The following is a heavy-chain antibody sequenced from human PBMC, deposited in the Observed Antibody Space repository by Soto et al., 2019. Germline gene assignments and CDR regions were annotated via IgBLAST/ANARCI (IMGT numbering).Heavy chain of an antibody. D-gene: IGHD3-10*01. Sequence: SVTLSLTCAVYGGSFSGYYWSWIRQPPGKGLEWIGEINHSGSTNYNPSLKSRVTISVDTSKNQFSLKLSSVTAADTAVYYCARHMVRGVIGYWGQGTLVTVSS. CDR3: ARHMVRGVIGY. V-gene: IGHV4-34*01. J-gene: IGHJ4*02. CDR2: INHSGST. CDR1: GGSFSGYY.